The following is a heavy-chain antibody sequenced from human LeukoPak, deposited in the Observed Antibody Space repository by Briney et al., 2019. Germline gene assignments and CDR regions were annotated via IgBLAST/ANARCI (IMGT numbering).Heavy chain of an antibody. J-gene: IGHJ6*02. CDR2: ISSSSSTI. CDR3: SREYFDWSRNHYYGMDV. Sequence: GGSLRLSCAASGFTFSSYSMNWVRQAPGKGLEWVSYISSSSSTIYYADSVKGRFTISRDNSKNTLYLQMNSLRAEDTAVYYCSREYFDWSRNHYYGMDVWGQGTTVTVSS. CDR1: GFTFSSYS. D-gene: IGHD3-9*01. V-gene: IGHV3-48*01.